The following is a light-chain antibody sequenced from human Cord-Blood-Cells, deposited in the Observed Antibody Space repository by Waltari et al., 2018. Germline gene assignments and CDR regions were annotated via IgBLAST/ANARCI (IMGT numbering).Light chain of an antibody. Sequence: QPVLTQPPSASASLGASVTLTCTLSSGYSNYKVDWYQQRPGKGPRFVMRVGTGGIVGSDVDCIPDGFAVVGSGLNRYLTIKNIQEEDESDYHCGADHGSGSNFVYVFGTGTKVTVL. CDR3: GADHGSGSNFVYV. J-gene: IGLJ1*01. CDR1: SGYSNYK. V-gene: IGLV9-49*01. CDR2: VGTGGIVG.